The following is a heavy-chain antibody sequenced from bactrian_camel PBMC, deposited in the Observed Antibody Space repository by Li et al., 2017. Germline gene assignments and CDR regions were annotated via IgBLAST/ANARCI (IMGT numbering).Heavy chain of an antibody. CDR2: ITSDGSDS. D-gene: IGHD8*01. J-gene: IGHJ4*01. V-gene: IGHV3S7*01. CDR1: GFRFSSAS. Sequence: HVQLVESGEGSVQAGGSLRLSCVASGFRFSSASMSWVRQTPGKGLEWVAGITSDGSDSRYADSVKGRFTISRGDAKNTVHLQMDNLKVEDTAMYTCATIRYCGERGGRLELVRYTDIEGHGTQVTVS.